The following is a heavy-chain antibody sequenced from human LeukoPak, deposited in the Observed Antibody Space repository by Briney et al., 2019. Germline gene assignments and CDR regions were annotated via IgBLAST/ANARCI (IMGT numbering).Heavy chain of an antibody. V-gene: IGHV5-51*01. CDR3: ARDETQYSGSHMSVFDI. D-gene: IGHD1-26*01. CDR1: GYSFTSYC. J-gene: IGHJ3*02. CDR2: IYPGDSDT. Sequence: GESLQISCKGSGYSFTSYCIGWARQMPGKGLEWMGIIYPGDSDTRYSPSFQGQVTISADKSISTAYLQWSSLKASDTAMYYCARDETQYSGSHMSVFDIWGQGTMVTVSS.